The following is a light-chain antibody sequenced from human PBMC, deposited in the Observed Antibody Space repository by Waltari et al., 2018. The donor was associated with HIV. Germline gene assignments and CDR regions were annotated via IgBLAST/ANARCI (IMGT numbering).Light chain of an antibody. V-gene: IGLV2-23*01. CDR2: EGT. CDR3: CSCATPNTRV. Sequence: QSALTQPASVSGSPGQSISISCTGTSSDVGSCKFVSWYQQHPGTAPKLLIYEGTKRPSVVSNRFSASKSGNTASLTISGLQAEDEADYYCCSCATPNTRVFGGGTKLTVL. CDR1: SSDVGSCKF. J-gene: IGLJ3*02.